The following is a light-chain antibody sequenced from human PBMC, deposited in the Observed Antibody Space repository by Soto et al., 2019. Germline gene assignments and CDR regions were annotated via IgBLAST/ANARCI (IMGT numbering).Light chain of an antibody. J-gene: IGKJ4*01. CDR2: GAS. V-gene: IGKV3-15*01. CDR1: QSVSRN. Sequence: EIVMTQSPATLSVSPGERATLSCRASQSVSRNLAWYQQKPGRAPRLLISGASTRAPGIPARFSGSGSGTDFTLTISSLQSEDFAVYYCQQYNNWPPLTFGGGTKVEIK. CDR3: QQYNNWPPLT.